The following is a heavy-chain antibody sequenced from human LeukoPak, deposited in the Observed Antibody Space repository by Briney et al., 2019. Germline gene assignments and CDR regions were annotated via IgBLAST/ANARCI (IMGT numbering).Heavy chain of an antibody. D-gene: IGHD3-16*01. CDR3: ARGAYGREGENFDY. Sequence: ASVKASCKASGYTFTSYAMHWVRQAPGQRLEWMGWINAGNGNTKYSQEFQGRVTITRDTSASTAYMELSSLRSEDMAVYYCARGAYGREGENFDYWGQGTLVTVSS. V-gene: IGHV1-3*03. CDR2: INAGNGNT. J-gene: IGHJ4*02. CDR1: GYTFTSYA.